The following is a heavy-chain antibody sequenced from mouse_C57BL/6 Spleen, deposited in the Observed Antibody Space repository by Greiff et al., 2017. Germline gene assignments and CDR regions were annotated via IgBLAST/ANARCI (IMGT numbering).Heavy chain of an antibody. CDR1: GYTFTSYW. D-gene: IGHD2-1*01. J-gene: IGHJ4*01. Sequence: QVQLMQPGTELVKPGASVKLSCKASGYTFTSYWMHWVKQRPGQGLEWIGNINPSNGGTNYNEKFKSKATLTVDKSSSTAYMQLSSLTSEDSAVYYCARSRGNFYAMDYWGQGTSVTVSS. V-gene: IGHV1-53*01. CDR3: ARSRGNFYAMDY. CDR2: INPSNGGT.